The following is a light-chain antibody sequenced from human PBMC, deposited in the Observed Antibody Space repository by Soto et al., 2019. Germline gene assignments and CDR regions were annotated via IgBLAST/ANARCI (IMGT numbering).Light chain of an antibody. CDR3: QTWGIGMQV. Sequence: QSVLTQSPSASVSLGASVKLTCTLSSGHSSYTIAWHQQQPEKGPRYLMKLNSDGSHNKGDGIPDRFSGSSSGAERYLTISSLQSEDEADYYCQTWGIGMQVFGGGTKLTV. V-gene: IGLV4-69*01. CDR1: SGHSSYT. J-gene: IGLJ3*02. CDR2: LNSDGSH.